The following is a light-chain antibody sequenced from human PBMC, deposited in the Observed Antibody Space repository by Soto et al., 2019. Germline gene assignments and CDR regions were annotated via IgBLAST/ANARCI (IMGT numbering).Light chain of an antibody. CDR3: QQYKDYSPST. CDR2: DAS. Sequence: AIQMTQSPSSLSASVGDRVTITCRASQGIRNDLDWFQQKPGKAPNLLISDASNLEIGVPSRFSGSGSETEFTLTITSLQPEDFATYYCQQYKDYSPSTFGQGTKLDI. J-gene: IGKJ2*01. CDR1: QGIRND. V-gene: IGKV1D-13*01.